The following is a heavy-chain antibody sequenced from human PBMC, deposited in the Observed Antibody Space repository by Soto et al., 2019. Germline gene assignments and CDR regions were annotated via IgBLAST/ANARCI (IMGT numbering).Heavy chain of an antibody. V-gene: IGHV3-73*01. CDR2: IRSKANSYAT. J-gene: IGHJ4*02. D-gene: IGHD1-26*01. Sequence: GGSLRLSCAASGFTFSGSAMHWVRQASGKGLEWVGRIRSKANSYATAYAASVKGRFTISRDDSKNTAYLQMNSLKTEDTAVYYCSGAESPDTAYFSLYWGQGTPVTAPQ. CDR3: SGAESPDTAYFSLY. CDR1: GFTFSGSA.